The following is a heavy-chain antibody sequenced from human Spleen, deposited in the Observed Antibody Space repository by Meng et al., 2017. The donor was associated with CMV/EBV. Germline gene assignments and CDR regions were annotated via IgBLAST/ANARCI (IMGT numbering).Heavy chain of an antibody. CDR2: IFHSGST. D-gene: IGHD3-22*01. V-gene: IGHV4-39*01. CDR3: ARRLVDDGTFDY. CDR1: GASISGRRYY. Sequence: VSGASISGRRYYWGWIRQSPGRGLEWIGDIFHSGSTYYNSSLKRRVTLSVDTSKNQFSLQLSSVTAADTAVYYCARRLVDDGTFDYWGRGTLVTVSS. J-gene: IGHJ4*02.